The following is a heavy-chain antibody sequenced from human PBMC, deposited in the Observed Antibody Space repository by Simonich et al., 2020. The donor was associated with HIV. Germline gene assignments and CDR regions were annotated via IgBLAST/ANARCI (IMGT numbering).Heavy chain of an antibody. D-gene: IGHD2-8*01. V-gene: IGHV3-53*04. CDR3: ASERHVRDGFQH. CDR1: GFTVSSNY. CDR2: IYSGGAT. J-gene: IGHJ1*01. Sequence: EVQLVESGGGLVQPGGSLRLSCAASGFTVSSNYMSWVRQAPGKGLEWVSVIYSGGATYYADSGKGRFTISRHISKNTLWLQMSNLRAEDTAVYYCASERHVRDGFQHWGQGTLVTVSS.